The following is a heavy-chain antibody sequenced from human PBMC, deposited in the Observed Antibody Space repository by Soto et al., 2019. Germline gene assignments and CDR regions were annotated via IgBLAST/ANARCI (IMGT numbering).Heavy chain of an antibody. J-gene: IGHJ6*02. V-gene: IGHV1-2*04. D-gene: IGHD2-15*01. CDR3: ARAGDCSGGSCYPEPGYYYGMDV. Sequence: ASVKVSCKASGYTFTGYYIHWVRQAPGQGLEWMGWINPNSGGTNYAQKFQGWVTMTRDTSISTAYMELSRLRSDDTAVYYCARAGDCSGGSCYPEPGYYYGMDVWGQGTTVTVSS. CDR2: INPNSGGT. CDR1: GYTFTGYY.